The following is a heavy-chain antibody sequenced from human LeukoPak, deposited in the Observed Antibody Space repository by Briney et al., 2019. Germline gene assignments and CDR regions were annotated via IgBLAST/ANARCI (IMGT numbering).Heavy chain of an antibody. CDR3: ARGAAAAAGSYYYYYGMDV. CDR2: IYPGDSDT. V-gene: IGHV5-51*01. Sequence: GESLKISCKGSGYSFTSYWIGWVRLMPGKGLEWMGIIYPGDSDTRYSPSFQGQVTISADKSISTAYLQWSSLKASDTAMYYCARGAAAAAGSYYYYYGMDVWGQGTTVTVSS. D-gene: IGHD6-13*01. J-gene: IGHJ6*02. CDR1: GYSFTSYW.